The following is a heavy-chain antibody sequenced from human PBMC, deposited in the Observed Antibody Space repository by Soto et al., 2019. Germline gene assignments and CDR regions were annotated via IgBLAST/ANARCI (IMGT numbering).Heavy chain of an antibody. CDR2: FDPEDGET. D-gene: IGHD1-26*01. J-gene: IGHJ4*02. V-gene: IGHV1-24*01. Sequence: ASVKVSCKVSGYTLTELSMHWVRQAPGKGLEWMGGFDPEDGETIYAQKFQGRVTMTEDTSTDTAYMELSSLRSEDTAVYYCATGLSGGATDKGSLFDYWGQGTLVTVSS. CDR3: ATGLSGGATDKGSLFDY. CDR1: GYTLTELS.